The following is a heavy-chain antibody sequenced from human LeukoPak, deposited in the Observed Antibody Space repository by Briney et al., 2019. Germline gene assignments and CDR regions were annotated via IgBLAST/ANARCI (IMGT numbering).Heavy chain of an antibody. CDR3: ARERDPPYSSGWYDAYGMDV. V-gene: IGHV4-31*03. Sequence: PSQTLSLTCTVSGGSISSGGYYWSWIRQHPGKGLEWIGYIYYSGSTYYNPSLKSRVTISVDTSKNQFSLKLSSVTAADTAVYYCARERDPPYSSGWYDAYGMDVWGQGTTVTVSS. CDR2: IYYSGST. CDR1: GGSISSGGYY. D-gene: IGHD6-19*01. J-gene: IGHJ6*02.